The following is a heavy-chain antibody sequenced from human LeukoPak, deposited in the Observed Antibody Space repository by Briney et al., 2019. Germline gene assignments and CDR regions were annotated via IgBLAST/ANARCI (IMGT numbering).Heavy chain of an antibody. Sequence: PGGSLRLSCETSGCTFSRYWMSWVRQAPGKGLEWVANIKQDESEKNYVGSVKGRFTISRDNAKNSLYLQMNSLRAEDTAVYYCYCAVEDYWGQGTLVTISS. CDR3: YCAVEDY. CDR1: GCTFSRYW. D-gene: IGHD2-15*01. CDR2: IKQDESEK. V-gene: IGHV3-7*01. J-gene: IGHJ4*02.